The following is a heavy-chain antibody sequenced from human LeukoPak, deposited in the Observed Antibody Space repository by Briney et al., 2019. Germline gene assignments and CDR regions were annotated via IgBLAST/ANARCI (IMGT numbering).Heavy chain of an antibody. V-gene: IGHV3-11*05. CDR2: IGSSSTYT. CDR3: ARDRGAVAATWFDY. D-gene: IGHD6-19*01. CDR1: GFTFNGYY. Sequence: GGSLRLSCAASGFTFNGYYMSWVRQAPGKGLEWVSCIGSSSTYTNYADSVKGRFTISRDNAKNSLYPQMDGLRAEDTAVYYCARDRGAVAATWFDYWGQGTLVTVSS. J-gene: IGHJ4*02.